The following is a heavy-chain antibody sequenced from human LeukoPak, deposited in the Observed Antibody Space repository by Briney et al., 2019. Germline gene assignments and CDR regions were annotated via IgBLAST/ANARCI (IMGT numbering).Heavy chain of an antibody. J-gene: IGHJ4*02. CDR3: ARAHFSFDY. V-gene: IGHV3-30*19. Sequence: GGSLRLSCAASGFTFSSYGMHWVRQAPGKGLEWVAVISYDGSNKYYADSVRGRFTISRDNSKNTLYLQMNSLRAEDTAVYYCARAHFSFDYWGQGTLVTVSS. CDR1: GFTFSSYG. CDR2: ISYDGSNK. D-gene: IGHD2/OR15-2a*01.